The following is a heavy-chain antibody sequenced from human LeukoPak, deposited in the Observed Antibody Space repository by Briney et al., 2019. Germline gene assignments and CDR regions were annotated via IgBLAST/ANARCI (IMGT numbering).Heavy chain of an antibody. Sequence: QAGGSLRLSCAASGFTFSSYAMSWVRQAPGKGLEWVSAISGSGGSTYYADSVKGRFTISRDNSKNTLYLQMNSLRAEDTAVYYCAKGFGEFHYYYYGMDVWGQGTTVTVSS. CDR1: GFTFSSYA. CDR3: AKGFGEFHYYYYGMDV. V-gene: IGHV3-23*01. D-gene: IGHD3-10*01. CDR2: ISGSGGST. J-gene: IGHJ6*02.